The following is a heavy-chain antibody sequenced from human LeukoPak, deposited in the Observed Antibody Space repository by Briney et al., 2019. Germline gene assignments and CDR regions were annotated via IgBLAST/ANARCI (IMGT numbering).Heavy chain of an antibody. CDR3: ARASDVGHYYYYYTDV. V-gene: IGHV4-4*09. CDR2: IYTSGST. J-gene: IGHJ6*03. CDR1: GGSISSYY. Sequence: SETLSLTCTVSGGSISSYYWSWIRQPPGKGLEWIGYIYTSGSTYYNPSLKSRVTISADMSKNQFSLKLSSVTAADTAIYYCARASDVGHYYYYYTDVWGKGTTVTVSS. D-gene: IGHD1-26*01.